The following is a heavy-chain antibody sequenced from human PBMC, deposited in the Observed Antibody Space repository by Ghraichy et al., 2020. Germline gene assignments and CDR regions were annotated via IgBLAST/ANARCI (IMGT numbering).Heavy chain of an antibody. CDR2: ISSSSSHI. J-gene: IGHJ6*02. CDR3: ARDRGGPDYYGSGSPTYFFYYGMEV. D-gene: IGHD3-10*01. V-gene: IGHV3-21*01. CDR1: GFTFSTYS. Sequence: GESLRLSCAVSGFTFSTYSMNWVRQAPGKGLEWVSSISSSSSHISYADSVKGRFTLSRDNAKNSLFLQMNSLRAEDTAVYYCARDRGGPDYYGSGSPTYFFYYGMEVWGQGTTGTVSS.